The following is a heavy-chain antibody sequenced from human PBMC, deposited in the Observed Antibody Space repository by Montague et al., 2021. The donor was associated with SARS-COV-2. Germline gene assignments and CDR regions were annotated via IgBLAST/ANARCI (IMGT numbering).Heavy chain of an antibody. Sequence: SETLSLTCTVSGGSISSYHWSWIRQPPGKGLEWIGYIYYSGSTNYNPSLKSRVTISVDTSKNQFSLKLSSVTAADTAVYYCARAPVAHITIFGVVTSFDYWDQGTLVTVSS. V-gene: IGHV4-59*01. CDR1: GGSISSYH. CDR2: IYYSGST. D-gene: IGHD3-3*01. J-gene: IGHJ4*02. CDR3: ARAPVAHITIFGVVTSFDY.